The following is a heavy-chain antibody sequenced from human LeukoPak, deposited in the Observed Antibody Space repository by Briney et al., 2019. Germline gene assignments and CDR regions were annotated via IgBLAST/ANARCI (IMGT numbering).Heavy chain of an antibody. CDR3: ARGGKSAFYYGKDV. CDR2: TWSDGSNK. V-gene: IGHV3-33*01. D-gene: IGHD5-12*01. Sequence: GRSLRLSCAASGFTFSSRGMHWVRQAPGKGLEWVASTWSDGSNKYYAHSVKGRFTISRDNSKNTLYLQMNSLRAEDTAAYYCARGGKSAFYYGKDVWGQGTTVTVSS. J-gene: IGHJ6*02. CDR1: GFTFSSRG.